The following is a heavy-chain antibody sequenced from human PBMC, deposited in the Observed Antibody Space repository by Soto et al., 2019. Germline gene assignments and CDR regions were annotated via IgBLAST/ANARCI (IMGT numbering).Heavy chain of an antibody. CDR3: ARGLIVWFGELSRRGGYYYYMDV. D-gene: IGHD3-10*01. J-gene: IGHJ6*03. CDR1: GGSFSGYQ. Sequence: QVQPQQWGAGLLKPSETLSLTCAVYGGSFSGYQWSWIRQTPGKGLEWIGEINDSGNINYNPSLKSRVTILVDTAKKQISLKLSSVTAADTAVYYCARGLIVWFGELSRRGGYYYYMDVWGKGTTVTVSS. CDR2: INDSGNI. V-gene: IGHV4-34*01.